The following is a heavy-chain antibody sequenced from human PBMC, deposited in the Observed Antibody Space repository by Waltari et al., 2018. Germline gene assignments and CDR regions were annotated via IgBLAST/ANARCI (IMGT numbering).Heavy chain of an antibody. D-gene: IGHD2-2*01. V-gene: IGHV4-4*02. CDR3: AGDRAIGLFFDY. Sequence: QVQLQESGQGLVKPSGTLSLTCAVSGDSISGTYWWSWVRQSPEKGLEWIGQVHHRGKTHYNPSLQSRVAISVDKPKNQFSLNLNSVTAADTAIYYCAGDRAIGLFFDYWGRGTLVTVSS. CDR2: VHHRGKT. J-gene: IGHJ4*02. CDR1: GDSISGTYW.